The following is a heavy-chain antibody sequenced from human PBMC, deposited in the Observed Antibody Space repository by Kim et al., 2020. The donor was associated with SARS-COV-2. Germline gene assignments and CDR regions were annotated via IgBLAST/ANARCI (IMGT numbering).Heavy chain of an antibody. D-gene: IGHD3-9*01. CDR1: GFTVSDNY. CDR3: ARLTGYSLYYFDF. Sequence: GGSLRLSCAASGFTVSDNYMSWVRQAPGKGLECVSIIYGGDNRYYAASVKGRFTISRDNSKNTVDLQMNSLRAEDTAVYYCARLTGYSLYYFDFWGQGTQVTVSS. V-gene: IGHV3-66*01. J-gene: IGHJ4*02. CDR2: IYGGDNR.